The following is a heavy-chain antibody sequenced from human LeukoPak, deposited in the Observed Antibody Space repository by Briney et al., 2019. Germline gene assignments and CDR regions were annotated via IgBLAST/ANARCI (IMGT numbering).Heavy chain of an antibody. D-gene: IGHD6-13*01. V-gene: IGHV4-59*08. CDR2: IYYSGST. J-gene: IGHJ5*02. Sequence: TSETLSLTCTVSGGSISSYYWSWIRQPPGKGLEWIGYIYYSGSTNYNPSLKSRVTISVDTSKNQFSLKLSSVTAADTAVYYCARHGWAAAGHGWFDPWGQGTLVTVSS. CDR3: ARHGWAAAGHGWFDP. CDR1: GGSISSYY.